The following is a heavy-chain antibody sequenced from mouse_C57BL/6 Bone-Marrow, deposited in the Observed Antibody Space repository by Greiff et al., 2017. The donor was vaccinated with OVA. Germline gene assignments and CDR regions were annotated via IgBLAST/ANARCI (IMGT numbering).Heavy chain of an antibody. V-gene: IGHV1-55*01. CDR1: GYTFTSYW. D-gene: IGHD2-14*01. CDR3: ARRYDGHWYFDV. CDR2: IYPGSGST. J-gene: IGHJ1*03. Sequence: QVQLKQPGAELVKPGASVKMSCKASGYTFTSYWITWVKQRPGQGLEWIGDIYPGSGSTNYNEKFKSKATLTVDTSSSTAYMQLSSLTSEDSAVYDCARRYDGHWYFDVWGTGTTVTVSS.